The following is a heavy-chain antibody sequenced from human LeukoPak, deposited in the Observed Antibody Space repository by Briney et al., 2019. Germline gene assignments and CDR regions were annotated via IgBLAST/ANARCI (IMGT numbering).Heavy chain of an antibody. CDR1: GFTFSSYA. CDR2: ISYDGSNK. V-gene: IGHV3-30-3*01. J-gene: IGHJ6*02. Sequence: PGGSLRLSCAASGFTFSSYAMHWVRQAPGKGLEWVAVISYDGSNKYYADSVKGRFTISRDNSKNTLYLQMNSLRAEDTAVYYCARDPGYYSNYIVYYYYGMDVWGQGTTVTVSS. D-gene: IGHD4-4*01. CDR3: ARDPGYYSNYIVYYYYGMDV.